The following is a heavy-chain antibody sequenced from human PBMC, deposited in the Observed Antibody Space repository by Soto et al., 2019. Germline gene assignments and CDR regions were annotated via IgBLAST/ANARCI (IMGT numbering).Heavy chain of an antibody. J-gene: IGHJ4*02. CDR3: AREPKRSGTNRNFDY. CDR1: GFTFSSYA. D-gene: IGHD6-19*01. Sequence: PGGSLRLSCAASGFTFSSYAMHWVRQAPGKGLEWVAVISYDGSNKYYADSVKGRFTISRDNSKNTLYLQMNSLRAEDTAVYYCAREPKRSGTNRNFDYWGQGTLVTVSS. V-gene: IGHV3-30-3*01. CDR2: ISYDGSNK.